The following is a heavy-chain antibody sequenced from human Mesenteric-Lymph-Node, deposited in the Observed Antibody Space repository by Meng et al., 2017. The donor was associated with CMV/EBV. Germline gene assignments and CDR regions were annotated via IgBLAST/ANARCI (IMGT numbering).Heavy chain of an antibody. D-gene: IGHD6-13*01. CDR3: ARDRIAAAGTHPDY. J-gene: IGHJ4*02. CDR1: RYTFTGSY. V-gene: IGHV1-46*01. CDR2: INPSGGST. Sequence: ASRYTFTGSYRHWVRQAPGQGLEWMGIINPSGGSTSYAQKFQGRVTMTRDTSTSTVYMELSSLRSEDTAVYYCARDRIAAAGTHPDYWGQGTLVTVSS.